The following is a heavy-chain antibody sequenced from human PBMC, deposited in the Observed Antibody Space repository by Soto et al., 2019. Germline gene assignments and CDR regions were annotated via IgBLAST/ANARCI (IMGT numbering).Heavy chain of an antibody. CDR3: AREVKISVGSGRAGGDYYYGMDV. Sequence: GGSLRLSCAASGFTFSSYWMSWVRQAPGKGLEWVANIKQDGSEKYYVDSVKGRFTISRDNAKNSLYLQMNSLRAEDTAVYYCAREVKISVGSGRAGGDYYYGMDVWGQGTTVTVSS. J-gene: IGHJ6*02. CDR1: GFTFSSYW. CDR2: IKQDGSEK. V-gene: IGHV3-7*01. D-gene: IGHD6-19*01.